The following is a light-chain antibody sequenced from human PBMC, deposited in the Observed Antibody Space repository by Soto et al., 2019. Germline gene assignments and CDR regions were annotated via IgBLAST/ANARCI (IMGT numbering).Light chain of an antibody. CDR3: QQYNNWPPYT. V-gene: IGKV3-15*01. J-gene: IGKJ2*01. Sequence: EILMTQSPATLSVSPGERATLSCRASQSVSSNLAWYQQKPGQAPRLLIYGASTMATGIPARFSGSGSGTEFTITISSLQSEDFAVYYCQQYNNWPPYTFGQGTKLEIK. CDR2: GAS. CDR1: QSVSSN.